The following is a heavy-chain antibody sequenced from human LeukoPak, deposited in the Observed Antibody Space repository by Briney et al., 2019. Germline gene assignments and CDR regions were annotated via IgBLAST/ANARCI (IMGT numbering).Heavy chain of an antibody. D-gene: IGHD4-17*01. V-gene: IGHV3-21*01. CDR3: ARGSSTYGDYGDY. J-gene: IGHJ4*02. CDR1: GFTFSSYS. CDR2: ISSSSSYI. Sequence: PGGSLRLSCAASGFTFSSYSMNWVRQAPGKGLEWVSSISSSSSYIYYADSVKGRFTISRDNAKNSLYLQMNSLRAEDTAVYYCARGSSTYGDYGDYWGQGTLVTVSS.